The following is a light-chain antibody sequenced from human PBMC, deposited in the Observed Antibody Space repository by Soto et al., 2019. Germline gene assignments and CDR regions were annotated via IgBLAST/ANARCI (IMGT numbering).Light chain of an antibody. V-gene: IGKV1-39*01. CDR2: DAS. CDR1: QSINNY. J-gene: IGKJ1*01. CDR3: QQGFSAPPWT. Sequence: DIQMTQSPSSLSASVRDRVTITCRSSQSINNYLSWYQQRPGKAPKVIIYDASSLQSGVPSRFSGSGSGTDFTLTISSLQPEDFATYYCQQGFSAPPWTFGQGTKVEV.